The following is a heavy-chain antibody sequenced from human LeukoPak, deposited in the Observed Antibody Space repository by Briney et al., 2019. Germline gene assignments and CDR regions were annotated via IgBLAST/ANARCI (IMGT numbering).Heavy chain of an antibody. J-gene: IGHJ4*02. CDR3: AKDAGYCSGGSCYPYYFDY. CDR1: GFTFSSYA. Sequence: GGSLRLSCAASGFTFSSYAMSWVRQAPGKGLEWVSTIGGSGSRTYYADSVKGRFTISRDNSRNTLYLQMNSLTAGDTAVYYCAKDAGYCSGGSCYPYYFDYWGQGTLVTVSS. D-gene: IGHD2-15*01. CDR2: IGGSGSRT. V-gene: IGHV3-23*01.